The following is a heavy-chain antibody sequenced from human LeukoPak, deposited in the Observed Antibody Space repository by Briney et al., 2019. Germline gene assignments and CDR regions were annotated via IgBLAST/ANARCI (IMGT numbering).Heavy chain of an antibody. V-gene: IGHV3-9*01. CDR2: ISWNSGSI. Sequence: PGGSLRLSCAASEFTFSSYWMSWVRQAPGKGLEWVSGISWNSGSIGYADSVEGRFTISRDNAKNSLYLQMNSLRAEDTALYYCTKDGVGTTKMYYFDYWGQGTLVTVSS. D-gene: IGHD1-26*01. J-gene: IGHJ4*02. CDR1: EFTFSSYW. CDR3: TKDGVGTTKMYYFDY.